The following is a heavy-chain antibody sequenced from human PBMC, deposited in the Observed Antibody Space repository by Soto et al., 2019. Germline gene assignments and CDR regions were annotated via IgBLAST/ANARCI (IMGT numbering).Heavy chain of an antibody. V-gene: IGHV1-46*01. D-gene: IGHD6-13*01. CDR3: ARDGPSVIAAAGHYYYGMDV. CDR2: INPSGGST. CDR1: GYTFTSYY. Sequence: ASVKVSCKASGYTFTSYYMHWVRQAPGQGLEWMGIINPSGGSTSYAQKFQGRVTMTRDTSTSTVYMELSSLRSEDTAVYYCARDGPSVIAAAGHYYYGMDVWGQGTTVTVSS. J-gene: IGHJ6*02.